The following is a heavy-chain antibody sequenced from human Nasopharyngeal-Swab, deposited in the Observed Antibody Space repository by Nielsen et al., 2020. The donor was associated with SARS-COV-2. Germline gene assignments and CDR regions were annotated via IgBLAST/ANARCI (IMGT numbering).Heavy chain of an antibody. CDR3: ARAQYSGYDYYYYMDV. J-gene: IGHJ6*03. CDR2: IYYSGST. D-gene: IGHD5-12*01. V-gene: IGHV4-59*01. Sequence: SETLSLTCTVSGVSISSYYWSWIRQPPGKGLEWIGYIYYSGSTNYNPSLKSRVTISVDTSKNQFSLRLSSVTAADTAVYYCARAQYSGYDYYYYMDVWGKGTTVTVSS. CDR1: GVSISSYY.